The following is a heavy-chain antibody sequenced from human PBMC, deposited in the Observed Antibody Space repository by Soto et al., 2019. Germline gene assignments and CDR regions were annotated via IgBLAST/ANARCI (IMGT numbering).Heavy chain of an antibody. CDR2: IYWDDDK. CDR1: GFSLTTNGVG. V-gene: IGHV2-5*02. Sequence: QITLKESGPTLVKPTQTLTLTCMVSGFSLTTNGVGVGWIRQSPGKALEWLALIYWDDDKRYSPALKSRLTLTKESSSNQVVGTMTNVDPVDTVTYFCARRIAVIGIDYWGQGTLVTVSS. J-gene: IGHJ4*02. D-gene: IGHD2-21*01. CDR3: ARRIAVIGIDY.